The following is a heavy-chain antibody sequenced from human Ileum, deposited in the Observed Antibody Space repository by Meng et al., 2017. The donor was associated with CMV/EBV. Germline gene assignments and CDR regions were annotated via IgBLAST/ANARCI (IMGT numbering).Heavy chain of an antibody. Sequence: QVHWQESGPGLVKSSQTLSLTCNVSCDSIISDDHYWSWIRQPPGKGLEWIGYVFYSGSTYYNPSLMSRVTISVDTSKNQFSLRLSSVTAADTAVYYCARELRYGDYYFDSWGQGTLVTVSS. CDR2: VFYSGST. CDR1: CDSIISDDHY. V-gene: IGHV4-30-4*08. CDR3: ARELRYGDYYFDS. D-gene: IGHD4-17*01. J-gene: IGHJ4*02.